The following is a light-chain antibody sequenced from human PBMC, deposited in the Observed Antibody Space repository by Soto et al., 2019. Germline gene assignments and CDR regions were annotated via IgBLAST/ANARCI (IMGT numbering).Light chain of an antibody. J-gene: IGKJ3*01. V-gene: IGKV3-20*01. CDR2: GAS. Sequence: EMVLTQSPGTLSLSPGERATLSCRASQSVSSNYLAWYQQKPGQPTSLLIYGASSRATGIPGRFSGSGSATDFTLTISRLEPEDFAVYYCQQYDSSHFTFGPGTKVDIK. CDR1: QSVSSNY. CDR3: QQYDSSHFT.